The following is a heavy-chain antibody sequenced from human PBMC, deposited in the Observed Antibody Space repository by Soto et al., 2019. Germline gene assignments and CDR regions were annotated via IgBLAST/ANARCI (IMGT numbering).Heavy chain of an antibody. CDR2: ISAYNGNT. CDR3: ARGDCDFTLGVYYYYGMDV. Sequence: ASVKVSCKXSGYTFTSYGISWVRQAPGQGLEWMGWISAYNGNTNYAQKLQGRVTMTTDTSTSTAYMELRSLRSDDTAVYYCARGDCDFTLGVYYYYGMDVWGQGTTVTVS. V-gene: IGHV1-18*01. J-gene: IGHJ6*02. CDR1: GYTFTSYG. D-gene: IGHD3-3*01.